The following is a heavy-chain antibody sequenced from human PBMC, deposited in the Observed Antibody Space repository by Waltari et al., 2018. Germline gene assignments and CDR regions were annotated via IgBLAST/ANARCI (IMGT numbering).Heavy chain of an antibody. Sequence: QVQLQESGPGLVKPSQTLSLTCTVSGGSISRGSYYWSWIRQPAGKGLEWFGRIYTSGSTNYNPSLNSRVTISVDTSKNQFSLKLSSVTAADTAVYYCARVAPRGGKVDYWGQGTLVTVSS. CDR2: IYTSGST. CDR3: ARVAPRGGKVDY. CDR1: GGSISRGSYY. V-gene: IGHV4-61*02. D-gene: IGHD2-15*01. J-gene: IGHJ4*02.